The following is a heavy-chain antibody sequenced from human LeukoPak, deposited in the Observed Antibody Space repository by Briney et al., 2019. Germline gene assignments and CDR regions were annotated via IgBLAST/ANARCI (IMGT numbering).Heavy chain of an antibody. CDR1: GGSISSGGYY. CDR2: IYYSGIT. CDR3: AREGVLRYYFDY. Sequence: SETLSLTCTVSGGSISSGGYYRSWIRQHPGKGLEWIGYIYYSGITYYNPSLKSRVTISVDTSKNQFSLKLNSVTAADTAVYYCAREGVLRYYFDYWGQGTLVTVSS. J-gene: IGHJ4*02. D-gene: IGHD3-9*01. V-gene: IGHV4-31*03.